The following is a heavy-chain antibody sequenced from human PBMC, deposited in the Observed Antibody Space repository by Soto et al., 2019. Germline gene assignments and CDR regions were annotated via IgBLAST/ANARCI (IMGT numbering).Heavy chain of an antibody. CDR1: GASISNGGYY. D-gene: IGHD2-2*01. CDR3: ARLGYCSNIDCGPVGP. Sequence: QVQLQESGPGLVNLSQTLSLTCTVSGASISNGGYYWSWIRQHPGKGLEWIGYMYYSGSTYYNPSLKSRVTMSLDTSKNQFSLKLSSVTAADTAVYYCARLGYCSNIDCGPVGPWGQGILATVSS. J-gene: IGHJ5*02. V-gene: IGHV4-31*03. CDR2: MYYSGST.